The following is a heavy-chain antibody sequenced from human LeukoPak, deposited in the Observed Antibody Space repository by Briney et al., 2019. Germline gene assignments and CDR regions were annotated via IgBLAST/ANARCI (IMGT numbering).Heavy chain of an antibody. CDR3: AVTRTRGDH. CDR1: GFTFSNYW. CDR2: INQDGNDK. V-gene: IGHV3-7*03. D-gene: IGHD2-21*01. J-gene: IGHJ4*02. Sequence: GGSLRLSYAASGFTFSNYWMTWVRQAPGKGLEWVANINQDGNDKYYVDSVKGRFTISRDNTKRSLFLQMNSLRAEDTAVYYCAVTRTRGDHWGQGTLVTVSS.